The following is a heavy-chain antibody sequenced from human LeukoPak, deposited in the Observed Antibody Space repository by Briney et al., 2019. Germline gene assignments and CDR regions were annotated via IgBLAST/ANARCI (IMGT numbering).Heavy chain of an antibody. CDR3: ARVGYSYGSTYDY. Sequence: SETLSLTCTVSGGSISSGSYYWGWIRQPGGKGLEWIVRIYRSGSTNYDPSQKRRVTTSVNTTKNPFSQKLSSVTAADTAVYYCARVGYSYGSTYDYWGQGTLVTVSS. J-gene: IGHJ4*02. CDR1: GGSISSGSYY. D-gene: IGHD5-18*01. CDR2: IYRSGST. V-gene: IGHV4-61*02.